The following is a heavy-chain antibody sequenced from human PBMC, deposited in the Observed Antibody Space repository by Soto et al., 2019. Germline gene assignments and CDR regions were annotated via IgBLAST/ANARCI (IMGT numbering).Heavy chain of an antibody. V-gene: IGHV4-4*02. CDR2: IYHSGST. D-gene: IGHD4-17*01. CDR1: GGSISSSNW. J-gene: IGHJ5*02. Sequence: QVQLQESGPGLVKPSGTLSLTCAVSGGSISSSNWWSWVRQPPGKGLEWIGVIYHSGSTNYNPSLKSRVTISVDKSKNQFSLKLSSVTAADTAVYYCARVRRTMTTVTGKTFDPWGQGTLVTVSS. CDR3: ARVRRTMTTVTGKTFDP.